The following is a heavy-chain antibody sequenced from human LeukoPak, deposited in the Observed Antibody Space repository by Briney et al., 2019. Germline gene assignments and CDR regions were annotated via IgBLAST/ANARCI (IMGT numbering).Heavy chain of an antibody. V-gene: IGHV4-61*02. J-gene: IGHJ4*02. Sequence: PSQTLSLTCTVSGGSISSGSYYWSWIRQPAGKGLEWIGRIYTSGSTNYNPSLKSRVTISLETSQNQFSLKLSSVTAADTAVYYCARSRLRFLEWLLTFDYWGQGTLVTVSS. CDR2: IYTSGST. CDR1: GGSISSGSYY. D-gene: IGHD3-3*01. CDR3: ARSRLRFLEWLLTFDY.